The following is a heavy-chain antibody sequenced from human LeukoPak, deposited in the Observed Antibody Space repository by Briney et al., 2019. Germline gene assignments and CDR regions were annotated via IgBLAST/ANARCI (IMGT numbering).Heavy chain of an antibody. CDR2: IETSGST. CDR3: ARVSSSWYQDWYFDL. D-gene: IGHD6-13*01. V-gene: IGHV4-4*07. J-gene: IGHJ2*01. Sequence: SETLSLTCTVSGGSISSYYRSWIRQPAGEGLGWIGRIETSGSTTYKPSLKRRVTMSVDTSKNQFSLRLRALAAADTPVFYCARVSSSWYQDWYFDLWGRGTLVTVSS. CDR1: GGSISSYY.